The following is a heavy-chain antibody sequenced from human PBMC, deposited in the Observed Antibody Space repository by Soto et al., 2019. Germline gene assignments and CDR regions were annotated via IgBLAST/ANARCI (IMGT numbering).Heavy chain of an antibody. Sequence: ASVKVSCKASGYTFTSYDINWVRQATGQGLEWMGWMNPNSGNTGYAQKFQGRVTMTRNTSISTAYMELSSLRSEDTAVYDCARSDYYYYYMDVWGKGTTVTVSS. CDR1: GYTFTSYD. J-gene: IGHJ6*03. CDR2: MNPNSGNT. V-gene: IGHV1-8*01. CDR3: ARSDYYYYYMDV.